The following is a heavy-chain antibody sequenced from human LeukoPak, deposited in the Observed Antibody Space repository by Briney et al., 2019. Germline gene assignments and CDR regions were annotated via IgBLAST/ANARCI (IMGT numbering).Heavy chain of an antibody. CDR3: ARDHRATPLDY. CDR2: IWYDGSNK. Sequence: GGSLRLSCAASGFTFSSYGMHWVRQAPGKGLEWVAVIWYDGSNKYYADSVKGRFTISRDNSKNTLYLQMNSLGAEDTAVYYCARDHRATPLDYWGQGTLVTVSS. D-gene: IGHD1-26*01. J-gene: IGHJ4*02. CDR1: GFTFSSYG. V-gene: IGHV3-33*01.